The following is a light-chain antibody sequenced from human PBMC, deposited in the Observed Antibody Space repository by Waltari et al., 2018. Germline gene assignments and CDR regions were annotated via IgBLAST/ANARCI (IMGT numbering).Light chain of an antibody. CDR3: QKYGTLPAT. J-gene: IGKJ1*01. CDR1: HRVSRT. CDR2: DAS. V-gene: IGKV3-20*01. Sequence: EIVLTQSPGTLSLSPGERATLSCRASHRVSRTLAWYQQKPGQPPRLLIYDASTRATGIPDRFSGSGSGTDFSLTISRLEPEDFAVYYCQKYGTLPATFGQGTKVEIK.